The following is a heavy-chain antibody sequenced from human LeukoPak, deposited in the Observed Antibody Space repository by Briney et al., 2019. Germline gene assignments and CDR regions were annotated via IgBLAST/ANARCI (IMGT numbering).Heavy chain of an antibody. CDR1: GYTFTAYY. CDR3: ARGGAAAGTFLRGYYYYGMDV. J-gene: IGHJ6*02. D-gene: IGHD6-13*01. Sequence: ASVKVSCKASGYTFTAYYMHWVRQPPGQGLEWVGWINPNSGGTNYAQKFQGRVTMTRDTSISTAYMELSRLRSDDTAVYYCARGGAAAGTFLRGYYYYGMDVWGQGTTVTVSS. V-gene: IGHV1-2*02. CDR2: INPNSGGT.